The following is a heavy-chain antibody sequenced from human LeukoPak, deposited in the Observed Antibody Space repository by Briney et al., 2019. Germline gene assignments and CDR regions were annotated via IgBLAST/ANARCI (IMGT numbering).Heavy chain of an antibody. J-gene: IGHJ4*02. CDR2: IHSSGST. D-gene: IGHD1/OR15-1a*01. V-gene: IGHV4-59*01. CDR3: ARDLKNTAPYFDY. Sequence: SETLSLTCAVYGGSFSGYYWSWIRQPPGKGLEWIGYIHSSGSTNYSPSLKSRVTMSVDTSKNQFSLKLTSVTAADTALYYCARDLKNTAPYFDYWGQGTLVTVSS. CDR1: GGSFSGYY.